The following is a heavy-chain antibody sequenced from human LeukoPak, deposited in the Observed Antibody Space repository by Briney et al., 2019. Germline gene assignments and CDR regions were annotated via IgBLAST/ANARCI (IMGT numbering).Heavy chain of an antibody. Sequence: PGRSLRLSCAASGFTFSSYGMHWVRQAPGKGLEWVAVISYDGSNKYYADSVKGRFTISRDNSKNTLYLQMNSLRAEDTAVYYCASDAGYSGSYFDYWGQGTLVTVSS. CDR2: ISYDGSNK. J-gene: IGHJ4*02. CDR3: ASDAGYSGSYFDY. D-gene: IGHD1-26*01. CDR1: GFTFSSYG. V-gene: IGHV3-30*03.